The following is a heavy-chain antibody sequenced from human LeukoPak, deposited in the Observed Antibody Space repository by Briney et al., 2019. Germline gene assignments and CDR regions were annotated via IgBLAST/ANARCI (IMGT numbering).Heavy chain of an antibody. Sequence: GGSLRLSCAACGFTFSSSDMHWVRQAPGKGLEWVAVISYDATNKYYADSVKGRFTLSRDNSKNTLYLQTNTLRDEDTAVYYCAKASSNYFYYFEYWGQGTLVTVSS. CDR1: GFTFSSSD. J-gene: IGHJ4*02. V-gene: IGHV3-30*18. D-gene: IGHD2/OR15-2a*01. CDR3: AKASSNYFYYFEY. CDR2: ISYDATNK.